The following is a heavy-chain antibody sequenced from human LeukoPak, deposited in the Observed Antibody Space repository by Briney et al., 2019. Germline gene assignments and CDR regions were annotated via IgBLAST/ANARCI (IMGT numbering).Heavy chain of an antibody. V-gene: IGHV1-69*13. CDR1: GGTFSSYA. J-gene: IGHJ6*02. D-gene: IGHD6-13*01. CDR3: ASPNSSSWYTSSYDYGMDV. CDR2: IIPIFGTA. Sequence: SVKVSCKASGGTFSSYAISWVRQAPGQGLEWMGGIIPIFGTANYAHKFQGRVTITADESTSTAYMELSSLRSEDTAVYYCASPNSSSWYTSSYDYGMDVWGQGTTVTVSS.